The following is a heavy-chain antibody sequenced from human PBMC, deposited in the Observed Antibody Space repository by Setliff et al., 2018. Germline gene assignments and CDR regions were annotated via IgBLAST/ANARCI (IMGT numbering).Heavy chain of an antibody. CDR3: ARDNPILGATDY. CDR1: GDSISNYY. CDR2: IYVTEST. Sequence: SETLSLTCTVSGDSISNYYWNWIRQPAGKGLEWIGRIYVTESTKYNPSLKSRVTLSIDTSRNQFSLNLTSVTAADTALYFCARDNPILGATDYWGQGALVTVSS. D-gene: IGHD1-26*01. J-gene: IGHJ4*02. V-gene: IGHV4-4*07.